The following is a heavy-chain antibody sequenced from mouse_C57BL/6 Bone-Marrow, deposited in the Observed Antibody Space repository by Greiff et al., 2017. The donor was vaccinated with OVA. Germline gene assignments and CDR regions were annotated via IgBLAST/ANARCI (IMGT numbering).Heavy chain of an antibody. CDR2: ISDGGSYT. V-gene: IGHV5-4*01. Sequence: EVKLVESGGGLMKPGGSLKLSCAASGFTFSSYAMSWVRQTPEKRLEWVATISDGGSYTYYPDNVKGRFTISRDNAKNNLYLQMSHLKSEDTAMYYCARDWGGDYWGQGTTLTVSS. CDR1: GFTFSSYA. CDR3: ARDWGGDY. J-gene: IGHJ2*01.